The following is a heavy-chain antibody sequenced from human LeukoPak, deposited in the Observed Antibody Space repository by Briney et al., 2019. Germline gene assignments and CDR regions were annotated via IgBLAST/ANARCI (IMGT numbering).Heavy chain of an antibody. J-gene: IGHJ4*02. CDR2: IRSKAYGGTT. D-gene: IGHD3-10*01. CDR1: GFTFGDYA. Sequence: PGRSLRLSCTASGFTFGDYAMSWFRQAPGKGLEWVGFIRSKAYGGTTEYAASVKGRFTISRDDSKSIAYLQMNSLKTEDTAVYSCTRPYYGSGSYYDYFDYWGQGTLVTVSS. V-gene: IGHV3-49*03. CDR3: TRPYYGSGSYYDYFDY.